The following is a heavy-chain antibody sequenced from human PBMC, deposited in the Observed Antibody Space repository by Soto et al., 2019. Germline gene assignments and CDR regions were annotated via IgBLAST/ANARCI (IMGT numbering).Heavy chain of an antibody. Sequence: ASVKVSCKAPGYTFTSYDINWVRQATGQGLEWMGWMNPNSGNTGYAQKFQGRVTMTRNTSISTAYMELSSLRSEDTAVYYCVYSFWSGALWYYGMDVWGQGTTVTVSS. J-gene: IGHJ6*02. CDR2: MNPNSGNT. V-gene: IGHV1-8*01. D-gene: IGHD3-3*01. CDR3: VYSFWSGALWYYGMDV. CDR1: GYTFTSYD.